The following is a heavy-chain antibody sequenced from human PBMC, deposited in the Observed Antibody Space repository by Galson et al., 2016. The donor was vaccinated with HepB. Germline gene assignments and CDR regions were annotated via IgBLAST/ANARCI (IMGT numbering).Heavy chain of an antibody. J-gene: IGHJ6*02. CDR2: ITWNSVSK. V-gene: IGHV3-9*01. Sequence: SLRLSCAASGFKFDDYAMHWVRQAPGKGLERVARITWNSVSKVYSDAVKGRFTISRDNDRNSLYLRVSSLRPEDTALYYCAKDINYDFWSGRHGMDVWGLGTTVTVSS. CDR1: GFKFDDYA. D-gene: IGHD3-3*01. CDR3: AKDINYDFWSGRHGMDV.